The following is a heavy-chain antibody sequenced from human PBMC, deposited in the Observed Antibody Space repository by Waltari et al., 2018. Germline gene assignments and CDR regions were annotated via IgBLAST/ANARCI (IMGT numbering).Heavy chain of an antibody. D-gene: IGHD1-26*01. J-gene: IGHJ4*02. V-gene: IGHV4-34*01. CDR3: ARALPSYPFDY. CDR1: GGSFSGYY. Sequence: QVQLQQWGAGLLKPSETLSLTCAVYGGSFSGYYWSGIRQPPGKGLEWIGEINHSGSTTYTPSLKSRVTISVDTSKHQFSLKLSSVTAADTAVYYCARALPSYPFDYWGQGTLVTVSS. CDR2: INHSGST.